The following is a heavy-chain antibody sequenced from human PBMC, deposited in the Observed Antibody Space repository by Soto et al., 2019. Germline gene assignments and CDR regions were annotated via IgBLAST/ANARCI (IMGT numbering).Heavy chain of an antibody. D-gene: IGHD1-26*01. CDR2: ISYDGSNK. CDR3: ARGGSWWELLP. CDR1: GFTFSIYA. V-gene: IGHV3-30-3*01. Sequence: QVQLVESGGGVVQPGWSLRLSCAASGFTFSIYAMHWVRQAPGKGLEWVAVISYDGSNKYYADSVKGRFTISRDNSKNTLYLQMNSLRAEDTAVYYCARGGSWWELLPWGQGTLVTVSS. J-gene: IGHJ5*02.